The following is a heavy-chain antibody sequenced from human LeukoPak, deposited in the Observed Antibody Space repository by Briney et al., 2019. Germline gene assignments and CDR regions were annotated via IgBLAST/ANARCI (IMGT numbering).Heavy chain of an antibody. Sequence: GGSLRLSCAASGFTFSSYGMHWVRQAPGKGLEWVSGITWNSGSIAYADSVKGRFTISRDNAKNSLYLQVNSLRSEDTALYYCAAGAGITRYWGQGTLVTVSS. J-gene: IGHJ4*02. CDR2: ITWNSGSI. CDR3: AAGAGITRY. V-gene: IGHV3-9*01. CDR1: GFTFSSYG. D-gene: IGHD3-10*01.